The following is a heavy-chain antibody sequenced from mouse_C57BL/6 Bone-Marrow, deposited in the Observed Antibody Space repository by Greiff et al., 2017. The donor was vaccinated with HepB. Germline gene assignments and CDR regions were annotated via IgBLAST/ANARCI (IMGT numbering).Heavy chain of an antibody. CDR1: GYTFTSYW. J-gene: IGHJ4*01. CDR2: IHPNSGST. D-gene: IGHD1-1*01. CDR3: ARWTVVAIDYAMDY. Sequence: VKLQQPGAELVKPGASVKLSCKASGYTFTSYWMHWVKQRPGQGLEWIGMIHPNSGSTNYNEKFKSKATLTVDKSSSTAYMQLSSLTSEDSAVYYCARWTVVAIDYAMDYWGQGTSVTVSS. V-gene: IGHV1-64*01.